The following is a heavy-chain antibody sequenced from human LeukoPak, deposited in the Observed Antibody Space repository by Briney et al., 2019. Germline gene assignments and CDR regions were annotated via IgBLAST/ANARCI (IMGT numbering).Heavy chain of an antibody. Sequence: GGSLKLSCAASGFVFSSAWMTWVRQAPGKGLEWVSSISSSSSYIYYADSVKGRFTISRDNAKNSLYLQMNSLRAEDTAVYYCARDMAQQWLVGFDPWGQGTLVTVSS. CDR1: GFVFSSAW. V-gene: IGHV3-21*01. J-gene: IGHJ5*02. CDR2: ISSSSSYI. CDR3: ARDMAQQWLVGFDP. D-gene: IGHD6-19*01.